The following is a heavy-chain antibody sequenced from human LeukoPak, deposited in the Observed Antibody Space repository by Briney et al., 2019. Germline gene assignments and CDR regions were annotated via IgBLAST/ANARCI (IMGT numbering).Heavy chain of an antibody. V-gene: IGHV1-18*01. J-gene: IGHJ5*02. Sequence: ASVEVSCKASGYTFTSYGISWVRQAPGQGLEWLGWISAYNGNTNYAQKLQGRVTMTTDTSTSTAYMELRSLRSDDTAVYYCATVIGPNWFDPWGQGTLVTVSS. CDR2: ISAYNGNT. CDR3: ATVIGPNWFDP. D-gene: IGHD1-26*01. CDR1: GYTFTSYG.